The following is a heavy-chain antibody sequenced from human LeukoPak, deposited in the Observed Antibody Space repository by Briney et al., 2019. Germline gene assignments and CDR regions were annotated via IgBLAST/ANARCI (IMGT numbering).Heavy chain of an antibody. D-gene: IGHD2-2*01. J-gene: IGHJ4*02. CDR3: AKTVVPAAITNSGWRGLDY. CDR2: ISSSSSYI. V-gene: IGHV3-21*04. Sequence: GGSLRLSCAASGFTFSSYSMNWVRQAPGKGLEWVSSISSSSSYIYYADSVKGRFTISRDNSKNTLYLQMNSLRAEDTAVYYCAKTVVPAAITNSGWRGLDYWGQGTLVTVSS. CDR1: GFTFSSYS.